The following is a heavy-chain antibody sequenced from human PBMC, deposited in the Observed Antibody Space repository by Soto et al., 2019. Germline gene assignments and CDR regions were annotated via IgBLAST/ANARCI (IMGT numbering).Heavy chain of an antibody. J-gene: IGHJ6*02. V-gene: IGHV1-69*13. Sequence: GASVKVSCKASGGTFSSYAISWVRQAPGQGLEWMGGIIPIFGTANYAQKFQGRVTITADESTSTAYMELSSLRSEDTAVYYCARGPSYYDFWSGYPPYYYYGMDVWGQGTTVTVSS. CDR1: GGTFSSYA. CDR2: IIPIFGTA. D-gene: IGHD3-3*01. CDR3: ARGPSYYDFWSGYPPYYYYGMDV.